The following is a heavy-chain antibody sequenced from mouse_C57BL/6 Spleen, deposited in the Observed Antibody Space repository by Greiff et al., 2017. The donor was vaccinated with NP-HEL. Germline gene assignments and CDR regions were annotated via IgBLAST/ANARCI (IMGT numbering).Heavy chain of an antibody. D-gene: IGHD1-2*01. CDR1: GYTFTSYW. V-gene: IGHV1-69*01. CDR2: IDPSDSYT. J-gene: IGHJ2*01. CDR3: ARQGRRPYFDY. Sequence: VQLQQPGAELVMPGASVKLSCKASGYTFTSYWMHWVKQRPGQGLEWIGEIDPSDSYTNYNQKFKGKSTLTVDKSSSTADMQLSSLTSEDSAVYYCARQGRRPYFDYWGQGTTLTVSS.